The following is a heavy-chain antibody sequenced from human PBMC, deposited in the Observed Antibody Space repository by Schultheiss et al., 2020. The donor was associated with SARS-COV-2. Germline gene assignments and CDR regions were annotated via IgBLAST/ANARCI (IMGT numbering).Heavy chain of an antibody. Sequence: SETLSLTCTVSGGSISTGGYSWSWIRQPPGKGLEWIGNLYYSGSSKYNPSLKSRVTISVDTSKNQFSLKLSSVTAADTAVYYCARVPHYYYDSSGYLDYWGQGTLVTVSS. D-gene: IGHD3-22*01. CDR3: ARVPHYYYDSSGYLDY. J-gene: IGHJ4*02. CDR2: LYYSGSS. CDR1: GGSISTGGYS. V-gene: IGHV4-61*08.